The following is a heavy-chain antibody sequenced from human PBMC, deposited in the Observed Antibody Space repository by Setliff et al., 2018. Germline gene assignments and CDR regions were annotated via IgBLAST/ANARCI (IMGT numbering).Heavy chain of an antibody. CDR1: GGAISGSNNY. Sequence: SETLSLTCAVSGGAISGSNNYWGWIRQPAGKGLEWIGRIHSSGDTKYNPSLKTRVTIAVDTSKNQFSLKLNSATAADTAVYYCARATVGLATIIYFDSWGPGTLVTVSS. V-gene: IGHV4-61*02. D-gene: IGHD4-4*01. CDR2: IHSSGDT. J-gene: IGHJ4*02. CDR3: ARATVGLATIIYFDS.